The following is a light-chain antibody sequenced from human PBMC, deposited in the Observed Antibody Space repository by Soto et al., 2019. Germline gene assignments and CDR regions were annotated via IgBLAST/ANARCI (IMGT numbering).Light chain of an antibody. CDR2: VAS. CDR3: QQYNNWPPET. J-gene: IGKJ1*01. CDR1: QSISRY. V-gene: IGKV1-39*01. Sequence: DIQMTQSPSSLSASVGDRVTITCRASQSISRYLNWYQQKPGKAPNLLIYVASSLQSEVPSRFSGSGSGTEFTLTVSSLQSEDFAVYYCQQYNNWPPETFGQGTKVDIK.